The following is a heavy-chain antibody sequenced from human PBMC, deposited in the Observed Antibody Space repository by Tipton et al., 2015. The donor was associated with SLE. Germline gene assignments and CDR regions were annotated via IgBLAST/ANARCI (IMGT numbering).Heavy chain of an antibody. CDR1: GFTFSSYW. V-gene: IGHV3-23*01. J-gene: IGHJ4*02. CDR3: AKGDTSMGYY. D-gene: IGHD5-18*01. CDR2: ITTSGDDT. Sequence: SLRLSCAASGFTFSSYWMHWVRQAPGKGLMWVSAITTSGDDTYYADSVKGRFTISRDNSKNTLYLQMNSLRAEDTALYYCAKGDTSMGYYWGQGTLVTVSS.